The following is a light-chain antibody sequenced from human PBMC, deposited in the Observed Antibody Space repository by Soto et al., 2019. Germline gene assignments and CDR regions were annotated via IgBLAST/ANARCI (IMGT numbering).Light chain of an antibody. V-gene: IGKV3D-20*02. J-gene: IGKJ4*01. CDR2: GAS. CDR3: QEGTYWPA. CDR1: QSVSSR. Sequence: IVMSQSPGTLSLSTGERATLSCRASQSVSSRLAWYQQKPGQAPRLLISGASSRATGIPDRFSGSGSGTDFTLTISSLEPEDFAVYYCQEGTYWPAFGGRTNV.